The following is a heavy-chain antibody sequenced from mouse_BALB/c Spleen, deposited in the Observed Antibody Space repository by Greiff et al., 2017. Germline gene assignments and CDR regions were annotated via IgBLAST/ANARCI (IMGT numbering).Heavy chain of an antibody. Sequence: QVQLKESGPGLVAPSQSLSITCTVSGFSLTSYGVHWVRQPPGKGLEWLGVIWAGGSTNYNSALMSRLSISKDNSKSQVFLKMNSLQTDDTAMYYCARVPTARATLYYYAMDYWGQGTSVTVSA. CDR3: ARVPTARATLYYYAMDY. D-gene: IGHD3-1*01. CDR2: IWAGGST. J-gene: IGHJ4*01. CDR1: GFSLTSYG. V-gene: IGHV2-9*02.